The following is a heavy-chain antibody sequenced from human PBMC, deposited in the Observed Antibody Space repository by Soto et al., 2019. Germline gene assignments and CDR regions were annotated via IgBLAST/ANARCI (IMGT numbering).Heavy chain of an antibody. CDR1: GFTFSSYA. CDR3: ATHRIRLVRGVIDY. V-gene: IGHV3-23*01. D-gene: IGHD3-10*01. Sequence: GGSLRLSCAASGFTFSSYAMSWVRQAPGKGMEWVSAISGSGGSTYYADSVKGRFTISIDNSKNTLFLQMNSLRAEDTAVYYCATHRIRLVRGVIDYWGQGTLVTVSS. CDR2: ISGSGGST. J-gene: IGHJ4*02.